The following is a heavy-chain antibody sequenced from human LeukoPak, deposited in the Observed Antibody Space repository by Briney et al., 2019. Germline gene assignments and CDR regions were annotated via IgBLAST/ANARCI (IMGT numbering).Heavy chain of an antibody. V-gene: IGHV3-74*01. Sequence: GGSLRLSCAASGFNFNDYWMHWVRQGPGKGLVWVSRINSDGRSIDYADSVKGRFTISRDNARNSLYLQMNSLRAEDTAVYYCARDTTGDAGAVFDSWGQGTLVTVSS. CDR2: INSDGRSI. CDR1: GFNFNDYW. J-gene: IGHJ4*02. CDR3: ARDTTGDAGAVFDS. D-gene: IGHD1-1*01.